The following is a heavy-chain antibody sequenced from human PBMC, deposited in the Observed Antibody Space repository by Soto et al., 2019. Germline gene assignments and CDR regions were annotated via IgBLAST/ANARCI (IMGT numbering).Heavy chain of an antibody. V-gene: IGHV4-30-4*01. CDR1: GGSISSGDYY. CDR3: ATPGRYSSGPVYY. CDR2: IYYSGST. D-gene: IGHD6-19*01. Sequence: QVQLQESGPGLVKPSQTLSLTCTVSGGSISSGDYYWSWIRQPPGKGLEWIGYIYYSGSTYYNPSLTSRVTISVDPSKTQSSLKLSPVTAADTAVYYCATPGRYSSGPVYYWGQGTLVTVSS. J-gene: IGHJ4*02.